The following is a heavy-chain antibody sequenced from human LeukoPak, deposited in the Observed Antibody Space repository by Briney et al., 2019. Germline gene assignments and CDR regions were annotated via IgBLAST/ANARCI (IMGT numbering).Heavy chain of an antibody. D-gene: IGHD1-20*01. V-gene: IGHV6-1*01. J-gene: IGHJ4*02. Sequence: SQTLSLTCDISGDSGSTNGAAWSWIRQSPSRGLEWLGRTYYRAKYYTDYALAVRGRISINADTSKNQFSLQLRSVTPEDTAMYFCAREWNLITFDSWGQGTLVTVSS. CDR2: TYYRAKYYT. CDR3: AREWNLITFDS. CDR1: GDSGSTNGAA.